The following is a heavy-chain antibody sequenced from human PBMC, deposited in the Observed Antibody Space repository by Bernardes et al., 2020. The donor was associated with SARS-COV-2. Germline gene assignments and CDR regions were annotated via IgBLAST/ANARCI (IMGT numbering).Heavy chain of an antibody. CDR3: ARHGEWELLWPFDF. Sequence: SETLYLTCTVSGASISSIDYYWGWLLQPPGKGLEWIRSMSYSGNAYYSPSLKSRVTVSVDTSKNQFSLKLSSVTAADTAVYYCARHGEWELLWPFDFWGQGTLVTVSS. J-gene: IGHJ4*02. V-gene: IGHV4-39*01. CDR2: MSYSGNA. D-gene: IGHD1-26*01. CDR1: GASISSIDYY.